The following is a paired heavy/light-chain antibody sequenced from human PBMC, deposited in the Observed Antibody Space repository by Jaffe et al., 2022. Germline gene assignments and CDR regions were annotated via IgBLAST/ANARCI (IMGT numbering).Light chain of an antibody. Sequence: QSVLTQPPSASGTPGQTVTISCSGRSSNIGSYYVKWYQHVPGTAPKLLTYRNNPRPSGVPDRFSESKSGTSASLAISGLQSEDEADYYCAVWDDRLNGWVFGGGTKLTVL. CDR2: RNN. CDR1: SSNIGSYY. V-gene: IGLV1-44*01. J-gene: IGLJ3*02. CDR3: AVWDDRLNGWV.
Heavy chain of an antibody. V-gene: IGHV1-46*01. CDR3: ARSHGDLDGFDI. CDR2: INPRGGSP. Sequence: QEQLVQSGPEVKNPGASVKVSCKASGYSFTKYYIHWVRQAPGQGLEWMGIINPRGGSPNFAQKFQDRVTVTRDTSTGTVHMDMRSLTFEDTAIYYCARSHGDLDGFDIWGQGTVLTVSS. J-gene: IGHJ3*02. D-gene: IGHD4-17*01. CDR1: GYSFTKYY.